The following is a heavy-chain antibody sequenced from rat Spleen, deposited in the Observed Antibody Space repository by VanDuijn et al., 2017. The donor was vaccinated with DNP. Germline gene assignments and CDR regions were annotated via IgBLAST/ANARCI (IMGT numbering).Heavy chain of an antibody. CDR3: ARQNIVRDWFFDF. Sequence: EVQLQESGPGLVKPSQSLSLTCSVTGYSITSHYWGWIRKFPGNKMEYIGHISYSGNTHYNPSLRSRISITRDTSKNQFFLHLNSVTTEDTATYYCARQNIVRDWFFDFWGPGTMVTVSS. CDR2: ISYSGNT. D-gene: IGHD4-3*01. V-gene: IGHV3-1*01. J-gene: IGHJ1*01. CDR1: GYSITSHY.